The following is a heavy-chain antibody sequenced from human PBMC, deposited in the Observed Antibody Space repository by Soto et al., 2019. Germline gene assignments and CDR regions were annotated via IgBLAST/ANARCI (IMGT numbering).Heavy chain of an antibody. J-gene: IGHJ5*02. D-gene: IGHD3-3*01. Sequence: GGSLRLSCAAHGFTSGSFGTHWISKPPVKGLKWVVVISYDGSNKYYADSVKGRFTISRDNAKNSLYLQMNSLRAGDTAVFYCARGVDFWSGYSFDPWGQGTLVTVSS. CDR1: GFTSGSFG. V-gene: IGHV3-30*03. CDR3: ARGVDFWSGYSFDP. CDR2: ISYDGSNK.